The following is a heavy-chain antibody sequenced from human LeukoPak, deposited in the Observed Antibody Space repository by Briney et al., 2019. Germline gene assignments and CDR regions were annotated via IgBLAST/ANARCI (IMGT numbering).Heavy chain of an antibody. CDR3: AREVGDSDSDNWFDP. J-gene: IGHJ5*02. CDR2: IYYSGST. D-gene: IGHD2-21*02. CDR1: GTSISPYY. V-gene: IGHV4-59*01. Sequence: SETLSLTCVGSGTSISPYYWSWIRQPPGKELEGIGYIYYSGSTNYNPSLKSRVTISIDTSENQVSLILRSVTAADTAVYYCAREVGDSDSDNWFDPWGQGTLVTVSS.